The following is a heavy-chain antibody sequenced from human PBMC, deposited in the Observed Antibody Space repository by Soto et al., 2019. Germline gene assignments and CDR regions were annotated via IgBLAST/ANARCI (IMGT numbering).Heavy chain of an antibody. CDR2: INDSGAST. D-gene: IGHD2-15*01. J-gene: IGHJ4*02. CDR1: ALRFRNYA. Sequence: PXWSMELSCAASALRFRNYAMSWVRQDQGKGLEWVSGINDSGASTDHADSVKGRFTISRDNSKNTLYLQMNSLRVDDTAVYYCAKGRPSGGYAYFDHSGQGMLVTVPS. V-gene: IGHV3-23*01. CDR3: AKGRPSGGYAYFDH.